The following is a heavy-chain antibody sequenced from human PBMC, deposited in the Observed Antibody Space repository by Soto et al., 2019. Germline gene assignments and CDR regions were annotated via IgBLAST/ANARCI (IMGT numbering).Heavy chain of an antibody. CDR1: GGTFSSYA. V-gene: IGHV1-69*13. J-gene: IGHJ6*02. CDR3: ARDSRQQLVVTHMDV. D-gene: IGHD6-13*01. Sequence: AASVKVSCKASGGTFSSYAISWVRQAPGQGLEWMGGIIPIFGTANYAQKFQGRVTITADESTSTAYMELSSLRSEDTAVYYCARDSRQQLVVTHMDVWGQGTMVTVSS. CDR2: IIPIFGTA.